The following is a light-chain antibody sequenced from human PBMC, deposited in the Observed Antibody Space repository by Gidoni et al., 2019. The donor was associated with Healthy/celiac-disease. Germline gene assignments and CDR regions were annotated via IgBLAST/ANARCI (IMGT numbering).Light chain of an antibody. CDR2: DAS. CDR3: QQRSNWPSP. Sequence: EIVLTQSPATLSLSPGERATLSCRASQSVSSYLAWYQQKPGQAPRLLIYDASNRATGIPARFSGSGSGTAFTLTSSSLEPEDFAVYYCQQRSNWPSPFGQGTKVEIK. V-gene: IGKV3-11*01. J-gene: IGKJ1*01. CDR1: QSVSSY.